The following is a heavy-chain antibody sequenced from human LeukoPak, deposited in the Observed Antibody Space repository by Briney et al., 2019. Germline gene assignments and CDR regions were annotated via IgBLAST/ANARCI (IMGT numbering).Heavy chain of an antibody. V-gene: IGHV3-69-1*02. Sequence: PGGSLRLSCEVSGFNFNDYSMHWVRQAPGKGLEWVASITSTSRTIFYADSVQGRFIISRDNAKKTVPLEMNSLRGEDAALYYCARDFPDNSLFDLWGRGTLVSVSS. J-gene: IGHJ4*02. D-gene: IGHD5-24*01. CDR1: GFNFNDYS. CDR2: ITSTSRTI. CDR3: ARDFPDNSLFDL.